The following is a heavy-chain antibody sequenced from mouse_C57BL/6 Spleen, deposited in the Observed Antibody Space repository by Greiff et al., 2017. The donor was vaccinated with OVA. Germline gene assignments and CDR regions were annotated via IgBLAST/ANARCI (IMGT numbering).Heavy chain of an antibody. J-gene: IGHJ4*01. CDR1: GFTFNTYA. V-gene: IGHV10-3*01. CDR3: VAYSNYFYAMDY. D-gene: IGHD2-5*01. CDR2: IRSKSSNYAT. Sequence: EVQLKESGGGLVQPKGSLKLSCAASGFTFNTYAMHWVRQAPGKGLEWVACIRSKSSNYATYYADSVKDRFTISRDDSQSMLYLQMNNLKTEDTAIYYCVAYSNYFYAMDYWGQGTTVTVSS.